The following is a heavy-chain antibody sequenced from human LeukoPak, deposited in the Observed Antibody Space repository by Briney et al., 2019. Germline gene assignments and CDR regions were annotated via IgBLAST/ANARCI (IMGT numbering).Heavy chain of an antibody. CDR1: GFTFSSYE. V-gene: IGHV3-48*03. CDR2: ISSSGSTI. D-gene: IGHD2/OR15-2a*01. J-gene: IGHJ6*03. Sequence: GGSLRLSCAASGFTFSSYEMNWVRQAPGKGLEWVSYISSSGSTIYYADSAKGRFTISRDNSKNTLYLQMNNMRAEDTAVYYCATAASMGYYYMDVWGKGTTVTVSS. CDR3: ATAASMGYYYMDV.